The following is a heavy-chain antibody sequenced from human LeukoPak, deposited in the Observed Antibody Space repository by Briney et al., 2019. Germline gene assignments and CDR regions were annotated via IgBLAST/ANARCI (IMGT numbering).Heavy chain of an antibody. CDR3: ARGSSTSPFYY. CDR2: MNPSSGNT. Sequence: GASVKVSCKASGYTFTRYEINWVRQATAQGLGWMGWMNPSSGNTGYAQKFQGRVTITRNTSISTAYLDLSSLTSEDTAVYYCARGSSTSPFYYWGQGTLVTVSS. J-gene: IGHJ4*02. V-gene: IGHV1-8*01. CDR1: GYTFTRYE. D-gene: IGHD2-2*01.